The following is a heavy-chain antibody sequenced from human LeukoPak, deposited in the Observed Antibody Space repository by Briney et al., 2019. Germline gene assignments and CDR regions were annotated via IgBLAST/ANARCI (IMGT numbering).Heavy chain of an antibody. V-gene: IGHV3-7*03. CDR3: ARDSAAHGGY. J-gene: IGHJ4*02. D-gene: IGHD6-25*01. CDR1: EFNFRNYW. CDR2: IKQDGSDK. Sequence: GGSLRLSCVVSEFNFRNYWMSWVRQTPGKGLEWVANIKQDGSDKYYVDSVKGRFIISRDNAKNSLYLQMNSLRDEDTAVYYCARDSAAHGGYWGQGTPVTVSS.